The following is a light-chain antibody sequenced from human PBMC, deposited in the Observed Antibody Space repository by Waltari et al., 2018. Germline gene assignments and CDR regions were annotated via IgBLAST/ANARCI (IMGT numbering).Light chain of an antibody. V-gene: IGLV1-47*01. Sequence: QSVLTQPPSSSRTPGQWVTISCSVSSSNIGSNHVYWFQQIPATAPKPVIYSNNQRPPGVTDRFSGSKSGTSASLAIRGLRSEDEADYSCAAWDDSLSGPVFGGGTKLTVL. CDR1: SSNIGSNH. CDR3: AAWDDSLSGPV. J-gene: IGLJ3*02. CDR2: SNN.